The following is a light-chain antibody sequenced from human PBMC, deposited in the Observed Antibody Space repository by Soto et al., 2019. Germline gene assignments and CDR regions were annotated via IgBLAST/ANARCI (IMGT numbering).Light chain of an antibody. CDR2: NAS. CDR1: YNIGTN. CDR3: QEYNSWPVYS. J-gene: IGKJ2*03. V-gene: IGKV3-15*01. Sequence: VVTQSPDTLSVSPGERATLSCRAGYNIGTNIAWYQHKPGQSPRLLIYNASTRPPGVAARFSGSGSGTEFTLTISTLQPEDFAVYYCQEYNSWPVYSFGQGTKLEVK.